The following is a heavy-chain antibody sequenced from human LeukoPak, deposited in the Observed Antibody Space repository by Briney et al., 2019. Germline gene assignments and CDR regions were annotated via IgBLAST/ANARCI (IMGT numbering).Heavy chain of an antibody. J-gene: IGHJ6*04. D-gene: IGHD3-10*01. CDR3: ASSPPRYYGSGSYYNDNYGMDV. CDR1: GFTLSSYE. V-gene: IGHV3-48*03. Sequence: GGSLRLSCAASGFTLSSYEMNWVRQAPGKGLEWVSYISSSGSTIYYADSVKGRFTISRDNAKNSLYLQMNSLRAEDTAVYYCASSPPRYYGSGSYYNDNYGMDVWGKGTTVTVSS. CDR2: ISSSGSTI.